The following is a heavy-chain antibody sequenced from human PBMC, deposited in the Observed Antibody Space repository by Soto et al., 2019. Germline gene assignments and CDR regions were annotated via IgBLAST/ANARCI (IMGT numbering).Heavy chain of an antibody. D-gene: IGHD3-9*01. V-gene: IGHV3-23*01. CDR1: GFTFSSYA. Sequence: GGSLRLSCAASGFTFSSYAMSWVRQAPGKGLEWVSAVSGSGGSAYYADSVKGRFTISRDNSKNTLYLQMNSLRAEDTAVYYCAKDGNPIPYLTGYYRLGWFDPWGQGTLVTVSS. CDR2: VSGSGGSA. J-gene: IGHJ5*02. CDR3: AKDGNPIPYLTGYYRLGWFDP.